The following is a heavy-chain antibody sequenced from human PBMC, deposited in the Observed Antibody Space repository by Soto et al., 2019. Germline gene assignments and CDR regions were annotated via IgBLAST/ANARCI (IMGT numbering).Heavy chain of an antibody. CDR2: IGSKGETYAT. CDR1: GFTFGASA. J-gene: IGHJ4*02. CDR3: ARWAAGFDY. Sequence: GGSLRLSCAASGFTFGASALQWVRQASGKGLEWLGRIGSKGETYATTYAASVKGRFTISRDDSKKTAYLQMNSLRSEDTAIYYCARWAAGFDYWGQGTLVTVSS. D-gene: IGHD6-13*01. V-gene: IGHV3-73*01.